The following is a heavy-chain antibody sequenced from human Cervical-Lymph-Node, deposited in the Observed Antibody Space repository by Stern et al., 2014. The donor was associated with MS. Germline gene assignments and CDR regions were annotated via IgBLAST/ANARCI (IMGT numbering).Heavy chain of an antibody. D-gene: IGHD1-1*01. V-gene: IGHV3-53*01. J-gene: IGHJ4*02. CDR1: GFTVSRDY. CDR3: ARDTSSPERSDW. CDR2: ITNVGSP. Sequence: EVQLVESGGGVIQPGGSLRLSCTASGFTVSRDYMTWVRQAQGKGLEWVALITNVGSPFYTDSVKVRFTIARDDSKNTVYLHMTSLRAEDTAMYYCARDTSSPERSDWWGQGTLVTVSS.